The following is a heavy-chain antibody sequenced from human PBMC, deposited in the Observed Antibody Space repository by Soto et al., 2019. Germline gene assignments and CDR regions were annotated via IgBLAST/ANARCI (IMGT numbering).Heavy chain of an antibody. Sequence: QVQLQESGPRLVSPSQTLSLTCTVSGGSISSAAYCWSWIRQSPDKGLEWIGHIYDGGTTYSSPSLKGRVTISADTSETQFYLKLNSVSAADTAVYYCARWPSGDKVDYWGQGIQVTVSS. CDR1: GGSISSAAYC. CDR3: ARWPSGDKVDY. CDR2: IYDGGTT. D-gene: IGHD7-27*01. V-gene: IGHV4-30-4*01. J-gene: IGHJ4*02.